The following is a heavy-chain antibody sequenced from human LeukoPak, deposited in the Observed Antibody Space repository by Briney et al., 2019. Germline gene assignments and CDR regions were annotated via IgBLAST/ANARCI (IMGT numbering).Heavy chain of an antibody. Sequence: SETLSLTCTVSGGSIRSGSYYWGWIRQPPGKGLEWIGSIDYSGTTYYNPSLKSRVTISVDTSKNQFSLKLSSVTAADTALYYCARRGEAAGSKGAFDHWGQGTLVTVSS. D-gene: IGHD6-13*01. CDR2: IDYSGTT. J-gene: IGHJ4*02. V-gene: IGHV4-39*01. CDR1: GGSIRSGSYY. CDR3: ARRGEAAGSKGAFDH.